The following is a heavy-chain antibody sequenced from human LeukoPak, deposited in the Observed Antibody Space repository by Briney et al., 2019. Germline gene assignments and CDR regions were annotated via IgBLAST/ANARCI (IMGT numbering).Heavy chain of an antibody. CDR2: INHSGST. V-gene: IGHV4-34*01. CDR3: ARGWYGYNWFDP. CDR1: GGSFSGYY. J-gene: IGHJ5*02. D-gene: IGHD6-13*01. Sequence: SETLSLTCAVYGGSFSGYYWSWIRQPPGKGLEWVGEINHSGSTNYNPSFKSRVTISVDTSKNQFSLKLSSVTAADTAVYYCARGWYGYNWFDPWGQGTLVTVSS.